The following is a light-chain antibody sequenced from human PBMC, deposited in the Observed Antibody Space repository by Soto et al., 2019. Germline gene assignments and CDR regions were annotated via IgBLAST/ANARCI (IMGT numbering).Light chain of an antibody. J-gene: IGKJ4*01. Sequence: EIVLTQSPATLSLSPGERVTLSCRASQSVSPSLAWYQQKPGQSPRLLIYETSIRATGIPARFSGSGSGTDFSLTISSLEPEDFAVYYCQQRGYWPLTFGGGTKVEIK. CDR2: ETS. CDR1: QSVSPS. CDR3: QQRGYWPLT. V-gene: IGKV3-11*01.